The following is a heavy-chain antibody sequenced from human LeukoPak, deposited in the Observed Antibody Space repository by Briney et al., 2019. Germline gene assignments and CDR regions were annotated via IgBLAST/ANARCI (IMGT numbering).Heavy chain of an antibody. CDR1: GFTFSSYS. Sequence: SGGSLRLSCAASGFTFSSYSMNWVRQAPGKGLEWVGRIKSKTDGGTTEDAAPVKGRFTISRDDSNNTLYLQMNSLQTEDTAVYYCATGTRMDVWGKGTTVTVSS. CDR3: ATGTRMDV. V-gene: IGHV3-15*01. CDR2: IKSKTDGGTT. D-gene: IGHD1-1*01. J-gene: IGHJ6*04.